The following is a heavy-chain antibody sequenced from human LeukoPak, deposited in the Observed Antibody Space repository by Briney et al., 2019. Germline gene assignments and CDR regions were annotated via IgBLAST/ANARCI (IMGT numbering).Heavy chain of an antibody. D-gene: IGHD3-22*01. Sequence: GASVKVSCKASGYTFTSYGINWVRQAPGQGLEWMGWISAYNGNTNYAQKLQGRATMTTDTSTSTAYMGLRSLRSDDTAVYYCARGGMIVVVTYFDYWGQGTLVTVSS. CDR2: ISAYNGNT. CDR1: GYTFTSYG. CDR3: ARGGMIVVVTYFDY. J-gene: IGHJ4*02. V-gene: IGHV1-18*01.